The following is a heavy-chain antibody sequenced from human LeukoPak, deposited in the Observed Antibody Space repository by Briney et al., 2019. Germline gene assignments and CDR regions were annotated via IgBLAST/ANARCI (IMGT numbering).Heavy chain of an antibody. Sequence: GGSLRLSCTPSGFAFDDFAMSWVRQPAGKGLEWVGFIRRRAYGGAAEYAASVKGRFIISRDDSKGIAYLQMNSMKTEDTAVYYCSRNGLVDFDYWGQGSRVIVSP. CDR1: GFAFDDFA. V-gene: IGHV3-49*04. CDR2: IRRRAYGGAA. J-gene: IGHJ4*02. CDR3: SRNGLVDFDY.